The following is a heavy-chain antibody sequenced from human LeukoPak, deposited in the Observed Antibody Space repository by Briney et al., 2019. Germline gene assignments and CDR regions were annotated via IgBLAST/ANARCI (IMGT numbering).Heavy chain of an antibody. CDR1: GGTFSSYA. CDR3: ARDGLLDTASIYYMDV. Sequence: ASVKVSCKASGGTFSSYAISWVRQAPGQGFEWMGRIIPIFGTANYAQKFQGRVTITTDESTSTAYVELSSLRSEDTAVYYCARDGLLDTASIYYMDVWGKGTTVTVSS. J-gene: IGHJ6*03. D-gene: IGHD5-18*01. V-gene: IGHV1-69*05. CDR2: IIPIFGTA.